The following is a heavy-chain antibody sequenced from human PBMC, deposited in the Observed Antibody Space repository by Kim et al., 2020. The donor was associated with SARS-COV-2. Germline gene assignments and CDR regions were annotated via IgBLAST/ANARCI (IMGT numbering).Heavy chain of an antibody. V-gene: IGHV1-24*01. CDR3: ATPSYYYDSSGLDY. Sequence: ASVKVSCKVSGYTLTELSMHWVRQAPGKGLEWMGGFDPEDGETIYAQKFQGRVTMTEDTSTDTAYMELSSLRSEDTAVYYCATPSYYYDSSGLDYWGQGTLVTVSS. D-gene: IGHD3-22*01. CDR1: GYTLTELS. CDR2: FDPEDGET. J-gene: IGHJ4*02.